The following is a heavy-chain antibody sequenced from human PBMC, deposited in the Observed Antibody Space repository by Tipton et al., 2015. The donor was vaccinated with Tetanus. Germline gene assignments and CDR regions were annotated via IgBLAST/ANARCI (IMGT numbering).Heavy chain of an antibody. CDR1: GYTFTSYG. D-gene: IGHD3-22*01. J-gene: IGHJ6*02. V-gene: IGHV1-18*01. CDR2: ISAYNGNT. Sequence: QSGAEVKKPGASVKVSCKASGYTFTSYGISWVRQAPGQGLEWMGWISAYNGNTNYAQKFQGRVTITADKSTSTAYMELSSLRSEDTAVYYCARAERDSSGYPYYYYYGMDVWGQGTTVTVSS. CDR3: ARAERDSSGYPYYYYYGMDV.